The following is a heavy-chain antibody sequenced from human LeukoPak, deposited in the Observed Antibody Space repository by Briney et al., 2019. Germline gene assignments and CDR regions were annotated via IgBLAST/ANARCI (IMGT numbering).Heavy chain of an antibody. CDR2: ISGSGGST. D-gene: IGHD3-22*01. Sequence: PGGSLRLSCAASGFTFSSYAMSWVRQAPGKGLEWVSAISGSGGSTYYADSVKGRFTISRDNSKNTLYLQMNSLRAEDTAVYYCANPQDDYDSNFYGAFDIWGQGTMVTVSS. J-gene: IGHJ3*02. CDR3: ANPQDDYDSNFYGAFDI. V-gene: IGHV3-23*01. CDR1: GFTFSSYA.